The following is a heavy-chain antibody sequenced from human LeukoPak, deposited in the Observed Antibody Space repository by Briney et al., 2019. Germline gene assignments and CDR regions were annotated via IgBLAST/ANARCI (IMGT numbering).Heavy chain of an antibody. Sequence: KSSETLSLTCTVSGGSISSYYWSWIRQPPGKGLEWIGYIYYSGSTNYNPSLKSRVTISVDTSKNQFSLKLSSVTAADTAVYYCARVVVGATDNWFDPWGQGTLVTVSS. J-gene: IGHJ5*02. CDR2: IYYSGST. CDR3: ARVVVGATDNWFDP. CDR1: GGSISSYY. V-gene: IGHV4-59*01. D-gene: IGHD1-26*01.